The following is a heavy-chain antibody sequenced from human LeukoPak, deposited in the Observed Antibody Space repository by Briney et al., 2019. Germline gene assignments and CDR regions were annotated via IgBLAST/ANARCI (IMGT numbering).Heavy chain of an antibody. CDR3: AKDTVSSGWHTGTDH. V-gene: IGHV3-43D*03. CDR1: GFTFDDYA. CDR2: ISWDGGKT. J-gene: IGHJ4*02. Sequence: PGGSLRLSCAVSGFTFDDYAMHWVRQAPGKGLEWVSLISWDGGKTYYADSVQGRFTISRDNNKNSLYLQMNSLRAEDTAVYYCAKDTVSSGWHTGTDHWGQGTLVTVSS. D-gene: IGHD6-19*01.